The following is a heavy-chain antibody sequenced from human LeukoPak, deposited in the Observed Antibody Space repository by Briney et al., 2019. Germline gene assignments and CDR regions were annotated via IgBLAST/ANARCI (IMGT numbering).Heavy chain of an antibody. CDR1: GDSVSSNSVG. CDR3: ARTDSYAFHI. J-gene: IGHJ3*02. CDR2: TKYRSKWYT. D-gene: IGHD5-24*01. Sequence: SQTLSLTCAISGDSVSSNSVGWHWIRQSPWRGLEWLGRTKYRSKWYTDYAASVKSRITINPDTSKNQFSLHLNSVTPEDTAVYYCARTDSYAFHIWGPGTMVTVSS. V-gene: IGHV6-1*01.